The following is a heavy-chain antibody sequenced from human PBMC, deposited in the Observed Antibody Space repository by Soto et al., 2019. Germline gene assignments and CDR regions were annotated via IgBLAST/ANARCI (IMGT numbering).Heavy chain of an antibody. J-gene: IGHJ4*02. V-gene: IGHV3-23*01. Sequence: GGSLRLSCAASGFTFSSYAMSWVRQAPGKGLEWVSAISGSGGSTYYADSVKGRFTISRDNSKNTLYLQMNSLRAEDTAVYYCAKDLLYYDFWSGTEGEMDYWGQGTLVTVSS. CDR1: GFTFSSYA. CDR3: AKDLLYYDFWSGTEGEMDY. CDR2: ISGSGGST. D-gene: IGHD3-3*01.